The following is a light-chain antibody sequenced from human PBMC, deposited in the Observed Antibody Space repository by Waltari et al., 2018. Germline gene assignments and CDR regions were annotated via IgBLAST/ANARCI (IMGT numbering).Light chain of an antibody. CDR1: QSVSSY. CDR3: QQRSNWLALT. V-gene: IGKV3-11*01. J-gene: IGKJ4*01. CDR2: EAS. Sequence: EIVLTQSPATLSLSPGERATLSCRASQSVSSYLAWYQQKPGQAPRLLIYEASNRATGSPARFSGSGSGTDFTLTISSLEPEDFAVYYCQQRSNWLALTFGGGTKVEIK.